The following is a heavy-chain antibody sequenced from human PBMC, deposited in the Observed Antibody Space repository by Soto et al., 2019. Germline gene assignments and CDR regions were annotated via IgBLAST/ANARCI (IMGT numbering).Heavy chain of an antibody. CDR1: GGSISSSNW. J-gene: IGHJ6*02. CDR2: IYHSGST. V-gene: IGHV4-4*02. D-gene: IGHD3-10*01. CDR3: AREYLLYGSGMGMDV. Sequence: QVQLQESGPGLVKPSGTLSLTCAVSGGSISSSNWWSWVRQPPGKGLEWIGEIYHSGSTNYNPSLKRRVTIAGAQSKNQFALKLSSVTAADTAVYYCAREYLLYGSGMGMDVWGQGTTVTVSS.